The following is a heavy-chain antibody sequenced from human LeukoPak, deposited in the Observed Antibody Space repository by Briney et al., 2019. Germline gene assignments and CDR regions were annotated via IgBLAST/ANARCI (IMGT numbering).Heavy chain of an antibody. CDR3: ARVPPDPTAKRSRWAIWAEGGWFDP. D-gene: IGHD2-2*02. V-gene: IGHV4-34*01. CDR1: GGSFSGYY. Sequence: SETLSLTCAVYGGSFSGYYWSWIRQPPGKGLEWIGEINHSRSTNYNPSLKSRVTISVDTSKNQFSLKLSSVTAADTAVYYCARVPPDPTAKRSRWAIWAEGGWFDPWGQGTLVTVSS. CDR2: INHSRST. J-gene: IGHJ5*02.